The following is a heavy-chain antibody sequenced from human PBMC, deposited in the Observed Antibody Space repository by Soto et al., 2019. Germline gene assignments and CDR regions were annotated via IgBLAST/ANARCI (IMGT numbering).Heavy chain of an antibody. Sequence: QPRGSVRLSCVASGFISGSTMHWVRQASGKGLEWVGQIRDKANNHATVYPASLQGRFIISRDDSKNMVFLQMNSLKIEDTAMYYCTKSGGHGEYVSWGQGTQVTVSS. V-gene: IGHV3-73*01. D-gene: IGHD4-17*01. CDR3: TKSGGHGEYVS. CDR1: GFISGST. J-gene: IGHJ4*02. CDR2: IRDKANNHAT.